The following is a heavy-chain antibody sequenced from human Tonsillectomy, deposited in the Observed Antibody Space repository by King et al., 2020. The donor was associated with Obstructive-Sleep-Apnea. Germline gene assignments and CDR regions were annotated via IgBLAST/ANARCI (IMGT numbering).Heavy chain of an antibody. Sequence: QLVQSGGGLVQPGGSLRLSCAASGFTFSSYGLHWVRQAPGKGLEWVAFIRYDGTNKYYAESVKGRFTVSRDNSKNTLYLQMNSLRAEDTAVFYCAKDAWTQQLNPSSVWDYWGQGTLVTVSS. J-gene: IGHJ4*02. D-gene: IGHD6-13*01. CDR3: AKDAWTQQLNPSSVWDY. V-gene: IGHV3-30*02. CDR1: GFTFSSYG. CDR2: IRYDGTNK.